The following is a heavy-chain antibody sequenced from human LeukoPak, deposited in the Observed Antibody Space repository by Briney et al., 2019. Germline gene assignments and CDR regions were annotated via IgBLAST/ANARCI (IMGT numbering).Heavy chain of an antibody. CDR2: ISRAGTT. J-gene: IGHJ4*02. V-gene: IGHV3-48*01. CDR3: ARDARYNWNEEY. D-gene: IGHD1-1*01. Sequence: QPGGSLRLSCAASGFTFSSYSMNWVRQAPGKGLEWVSYISRAGTTYYGDSVKGRFTNSRDNAKNSLYLQMNSLRAEDTAVYYCARDARYNWNEEYWGQGALVTVSS. CDR1: GFTFSSYS.